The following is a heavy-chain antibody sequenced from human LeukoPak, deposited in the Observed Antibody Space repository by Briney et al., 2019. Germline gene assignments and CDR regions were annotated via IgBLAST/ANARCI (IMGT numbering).Heavy chain of an antibody. V-gene: IGHV3-53*01. Sequence: GGSLRLSCAASGFTVSSNYMSWVRQAPGKGLEWVSVIYSGGSTYYADSMKGRFTISRDSSRNTLYLQMNSLRAEDTAVYYCARAAYDNSGYLTLWGQGTLVTVSS. J-gene: IGHJ4*02. CDR2: IYSGGST. CDR3: ARAAYDNSGYLTL. CDR1: GFTVSSNY. D-gene: IGHD3-22*01.